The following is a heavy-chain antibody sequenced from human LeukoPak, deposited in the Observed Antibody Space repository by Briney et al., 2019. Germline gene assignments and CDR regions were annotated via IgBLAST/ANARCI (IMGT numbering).Heavy chain of an antibody. D-gene: IGHD6-13*01. J-gene: IGHJ6*02. CDR2: MNPNSGNT. CDR1: GYTFTSYD. CDR3: AREGAKGSSWNYYYYGMDV. V-gene: IGHV1-8*01. Sequence: EASVKVSCKASGYTFTSYDINWVRQATGQGLEWMGWMNPNSGNTGYAQKFQGRVTMTRNTSISTAYMELSSLRSEDTAVYYCAREGAKGSSWNYYYYGMDVWGQGTTVTVSS.